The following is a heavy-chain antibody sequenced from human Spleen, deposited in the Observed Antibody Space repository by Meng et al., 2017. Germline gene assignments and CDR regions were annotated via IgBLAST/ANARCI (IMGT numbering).Heavy chain of an antibody. V-gene: IGHV3-43D*03. Sequence: GGPLRLSCAASGFTFDDYAMHGFRQAPGKGLEGFSLISLDGGSTYYADTVKCRFTNSRDNSKNSLHMQMNSLRAAETALYYYTKDVGSSSWYPKNYSCYGMDVWGQGTTVTVS. J-gene: IGHJ6*02. CDR1: GFTFDDYA. D-gene: IGHD6-13*01. CDR2: ISLDGGST. CDR3: TKDVGSSSWYPKNYSCYGMDV.